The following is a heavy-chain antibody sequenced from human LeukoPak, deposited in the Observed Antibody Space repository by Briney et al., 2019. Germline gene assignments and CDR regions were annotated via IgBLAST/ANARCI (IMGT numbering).Heavy chain of an antibody. V-gene: IGHV3-7*03. J-gene: IGHJ6*02. CDR3: ARVRKTNPDDDFWSGYYYYYGMDV. Sequence: GGSLRLSCAASGFTLSSYWMSWVRQAPGKGLEWVANIKQDVREKYSVDSVKGRFTISRDNAKNSLYLQMNSLRDEDTAVYYCARVRKTNPDDDFWSGYYYYYGMDVWGQGTTVTVSS. D-gene: IGHD3-3*01. CDR2: IKQDVREK. CDR1: GFTLSSYW.